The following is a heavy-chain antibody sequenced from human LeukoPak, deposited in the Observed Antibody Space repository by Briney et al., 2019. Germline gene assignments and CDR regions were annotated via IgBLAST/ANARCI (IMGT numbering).Heavy chain of an antibody. CDR1: GGSISSSSYY. CDR2: IYYSGST. CDR3: ARGHRGTTDY. Sequence: PSETLSLTCTVSGGSISSSSYYWGWIRQPPGKGLEWIGSIYYSGSTYYNPSLKSRVTISVDTSKNQFSLKLNSVTAADTAVYYCARGHRGTTDYWGQGTLVTVSS. D-gene: IGHD1-26*01. J-gene: IGHJ4*02. V-gene: IGHV4-39*07.